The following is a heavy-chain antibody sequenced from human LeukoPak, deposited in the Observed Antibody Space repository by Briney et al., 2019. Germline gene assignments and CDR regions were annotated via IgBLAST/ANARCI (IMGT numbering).Heavy chain of an antibody. V-gene: IGHV1-69*06. J-gene: IGHJ6*03. D-gene: IGHD3-16*01. CDR1: GGTFSSYA. CDR3: ARGGFPTPYYYYYMDV. CDR2: IIPIFGTA. Sequence: ASVKVSCKASGGTFSSYAISWVRQAPGQGLESMGGIIPIFGTANYAQKFQGRVTITADKSTSTAYMELSSLRSEDTAVYYCARGGFPTPYYYYYMDVWGKGTTVTVSS.